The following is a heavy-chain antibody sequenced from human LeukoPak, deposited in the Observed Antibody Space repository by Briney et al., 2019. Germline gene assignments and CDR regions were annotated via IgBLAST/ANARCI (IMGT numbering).Heavy chain of an antibody. CDR3: ATNLRWGPYYFDY. D-gene: IGHD4-23*01. Sequence: GGSLRLSCAASGFTFSDYYMSWIRQAPGKGREWVSYISSSGSTIYYADSVKGRFTIARENAKNSLYLQMNTLRDEDTAVYYCATNLRWGPYYFDYWGQGTLVTVSS. V-gene: IGHV3-11*01. J-gene: IGHJ4*02. CDR2: ISSSGSTI. CDR1: GFTFSDYY.